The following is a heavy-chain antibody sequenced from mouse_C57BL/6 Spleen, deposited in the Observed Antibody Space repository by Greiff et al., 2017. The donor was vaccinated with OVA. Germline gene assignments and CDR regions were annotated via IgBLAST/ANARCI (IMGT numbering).Heavy chain of an antibody. V-gene: IGHV5-17*01. D-gene: IGHD1-1*01. CDR2: ISSGSSTI. Sequence: DVHLVESGGGLVKPGGSLKLSCAASGFTFSDYGMHWVRQAPEKGLEWVAYISSGSSTIYYADTVKGRFTISRDNAKNTLFLQMTSLRSEDTAMYYCARITTVVKAMDYWGQGTSVTVSS. CDR3: ARITTVVKAMDY. J-gene: IGHJ4*01. CDR1: GFTFSDYG.